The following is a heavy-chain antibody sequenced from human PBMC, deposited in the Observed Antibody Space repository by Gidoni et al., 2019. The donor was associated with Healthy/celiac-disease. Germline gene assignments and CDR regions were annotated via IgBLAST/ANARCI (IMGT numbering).Heavy chain of an antibody. Sequence: STNYNPSLKSRVTISVDTSKNQFSLKLSSVTAADTAVYCCARGLGYDSKARSDYWGQGTLVTVSS. V-gene: IGHV4-34*01. J-gene: IGHJ4*02. D-gene: IGHD3-22*01. CDR3: ARGLGYDSKARSDY. CDR2: ST.